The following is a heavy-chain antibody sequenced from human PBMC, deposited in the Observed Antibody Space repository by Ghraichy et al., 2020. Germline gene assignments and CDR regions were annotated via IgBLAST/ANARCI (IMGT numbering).Heavy chain of an antibody. D-gene: IGHD2-15*01. V-gene: IGHV4-38-2*02. J-gene: IGHJ4*02. CDR2: IYHSGST. Sequence: SETLSLTCAVSGYSISSGYYWGWIRQPPGKGLEWIGSIYHSGSTYYNPSLKSRVTISVDTSKNQFSLKLSSVTAADTAVYYCARDIGNCSGGSCYSFNPVFDYWGQGTLVTVSS. CDR3: ARDIGNCSGGSCYSFNPVFDY. CDR1: GYSISSGYY.